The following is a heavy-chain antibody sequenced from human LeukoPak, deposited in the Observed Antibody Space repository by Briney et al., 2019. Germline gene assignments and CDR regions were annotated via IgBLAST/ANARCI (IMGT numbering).Heavy chain of an antibody. Sequence: SDTLSLTCTVSGGSISSYYWSWIRQPPGKGLEWIGYIYYSGSTNYNPSLKSRVTISVDTSKNQFSLKLSSVTAADTAVYYCARDSGWYYFDYWGQGTLVTVSS. CDR3: ARDSGWYYFDY. CDR2: IYYSGST. CDR1: GGSISSYY. J-gene: IGHJ4*02. D-gene: IGHD6-25*01. V-gene: IGHV4-59*01.